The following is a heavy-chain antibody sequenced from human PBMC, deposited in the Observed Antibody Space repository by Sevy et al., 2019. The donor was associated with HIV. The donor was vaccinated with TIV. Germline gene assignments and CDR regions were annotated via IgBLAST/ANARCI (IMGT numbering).Heavy chain of an antibody. CDR1: GFTFSSYS. V-gene: IGHV3-21*01. D-gene: IGHD5-18*01. Sequence: GGSLRLSCAASGFTFSSYSMDWVRQAPGKGLQWVSSIGSSGSDIYYAGSLKGRFTISRDNAKNSLYLQMNSLRAEDTAVYYCAREGYSYGPFDYWGQGTLVTVSS. CDR2: IGSSGSDI. J-gene: IGHJ4*02. CDR3: AREGYSYGPFDY.